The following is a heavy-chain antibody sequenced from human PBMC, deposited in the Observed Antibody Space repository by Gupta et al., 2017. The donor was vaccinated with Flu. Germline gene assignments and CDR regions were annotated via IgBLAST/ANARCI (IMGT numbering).Heavy chain of an antibody. CDR3: ARDYDGTGTYYYYYFGMDV. D-gene: IGHD2-8*02. J-gene: IGHJ6*02. Sequence: QVPLVQSGAEVKKPGSSVKISCKVSGATFSSNAINWVRQAPGQGLEWMGGIIPKFDTPNDAEKFQGRVTISADKSTSTVYMELSNLRSEDTAVYYCARDYDGTGTYYYYYFGMDVWGQGTTVTVSS. CDR2: IIPKFDTP. V-gene: IGHV1-69*06. CDR1: GATFSSNA.